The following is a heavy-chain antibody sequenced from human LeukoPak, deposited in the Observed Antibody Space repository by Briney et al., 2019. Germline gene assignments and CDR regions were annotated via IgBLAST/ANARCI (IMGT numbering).Heavy chain of an antibody. CDR1: GFTFSSYG. Sequence: PGGSLRLSCAASGFTFSSYGMHWVRQAPGKGLEWVTFIRYDGSNKYYADSVKGRFTISRDNSKNTLYLQMNSLRAEDTAVYYCAKDTVVRGVMYYYYYMDVWGKGTTVTISS. D-gene: IGHD3-10*01. CDR3: AKDTVVRGVMYYYYYMDV. CDR2: IRYDGSNK. V-gene: IGHV3-30*02. J-gene: IGHJ6*03.